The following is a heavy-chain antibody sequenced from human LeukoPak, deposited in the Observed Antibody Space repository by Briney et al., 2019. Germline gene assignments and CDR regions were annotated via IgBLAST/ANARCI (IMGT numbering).Heavy chain of an antibody. V-gene: IGHV3-30*02. J-gene: IGHJ4*02. CDR1: GFTFSSYG. Sequence: GGSLRLSCAASGFTFSSYGMHWVRQAPGKGLEWVAFIRYDGSNKYYADSVKGRYTISRDNSKNTLYLQMNSLRAEDTAVYYCAKDLPSNMIAASYYFDYWGQGTLVTVSS. CDR3: AKDLPSNMIAASYYFDY. CDR2: IRYDGSNK. D-gene: IGHD6-6*01.